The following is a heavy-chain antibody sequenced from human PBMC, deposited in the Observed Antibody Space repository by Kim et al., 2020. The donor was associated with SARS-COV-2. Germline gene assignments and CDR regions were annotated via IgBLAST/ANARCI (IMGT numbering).Heavy chain of an antibody. V-gene: IGHV4-34*01. CDR2: T. CDR3: ATDYFWSGYYA. Sequence: TNYTPSLKSGVTISVDRSKNQFSLKLNSVTAADTAVYYCATDYFWSGYYAWGQGTLVTVSS. J-gene: IGHJ5*02. D-gene: IGHD3-3*01.